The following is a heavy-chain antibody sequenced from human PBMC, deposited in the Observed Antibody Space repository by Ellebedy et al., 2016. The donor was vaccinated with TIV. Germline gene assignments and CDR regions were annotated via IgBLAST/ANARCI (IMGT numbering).Heavy chain of an antibody. CDR3: ARVQLVWFESDC. J-gene: IGHJ4*02. CDR1: GFNLSTYS. V-gene: IGHV3-48*01. D-gene: IGHD3-10*01. Sequence: GESLKISCAASGFNLSTYSMNCVRQAPGKGLEWVSYITSGSSTIKYADSVKGRFTISRDNAKNSLYLQMNSLRAEDTAVYYCARVQLVWFESDCWGQGTLVTVSS. CDR2: ITSGSSTI.